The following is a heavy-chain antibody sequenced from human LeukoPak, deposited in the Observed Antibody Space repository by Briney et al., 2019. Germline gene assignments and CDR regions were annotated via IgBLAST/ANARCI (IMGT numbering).Heavy chain of an antibody. J-gene: IGHJ4*02. D-gene: IGHD2-2*02. V-gene: IGHV1-18*01. Sequence: GASVKLSCKASGYTFTSNGISWVRQPPGQGLEWMGWTSAYNGNTNYAQKLQGRVTMTTDTSTSTAYMELRSLRSDDTAVYYCARNVVGDCSSTSCYTDYWGQGTLVTVSS. CDR2: TSAYNGNT. CDR3: ARNVVGDCSSTSCYTDY. CDR1: GYTFTSNG.